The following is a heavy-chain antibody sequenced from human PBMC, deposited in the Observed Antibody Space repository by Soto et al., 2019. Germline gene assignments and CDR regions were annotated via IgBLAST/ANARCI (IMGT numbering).Heavy chain of an antibody. CDR3: AREGDDGPSHYCSSTSCYALEIGY. V-gene: IGHV3-33*01. Sequence: GGSLRLSCAASGFTFSSYGMHWVRQAPGKGLEWVAVIWYDGSNKYYADSVKGRFTISRDNSKKTLYLQMNSLRAEDTAVYYCAREGDDGPSHYCSSTSCYALEIGYWGQGTLVTVSS. J-gene: IGHJ4*02. CDR2: IWYDGSNK. CDR1: GFTFSSYG. D-gene: IGHD2-2*01.